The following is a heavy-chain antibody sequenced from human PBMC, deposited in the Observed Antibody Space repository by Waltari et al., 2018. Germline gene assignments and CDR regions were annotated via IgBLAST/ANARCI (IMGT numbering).Heavy chain of an antibody. CDR3: ARGGKVLLWFGEATSAFDI. CDR1: GYTFTSYD. CDR2: MNHDSGNK. V-gene: IGHV1-8*01. D-gene: IGHD3-10*01. J-gene: IGHJ3*02. Sequence: QVQLVQSGAEVKKPGASVKVSCKASGYTFTSYDINWVRQATGQGLEWMGWMNHDSGNKGYAQKFQGRVTMTRSTSISTAYMELSSLRSEDTAVYYCARGGKVLLWFGEATSAFDIWGQGTMVTVSS.